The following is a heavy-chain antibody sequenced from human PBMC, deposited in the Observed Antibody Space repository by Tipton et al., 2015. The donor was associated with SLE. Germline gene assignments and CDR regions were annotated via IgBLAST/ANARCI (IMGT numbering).Heavy chain of an antibody. D-gene: IGHD6-19*01. Sequence: TLSLTCAVSGYSISSGYYWGWIRQPPGKGLEWIGSIYHSGSTYYNPSLKSRVTISVDTSKNQFSLKLSSVTAADTAVYYCARVAGIIDYYYYYYMDVWGKGTTVTVSS. CDR1: GYSISSGYY. J-gene: IGHJ6*03. CDR3: ARVAGIIDYYYYYYMDV. CDR2: IYHSGST. V-gene: IGHV4-38-2*01.